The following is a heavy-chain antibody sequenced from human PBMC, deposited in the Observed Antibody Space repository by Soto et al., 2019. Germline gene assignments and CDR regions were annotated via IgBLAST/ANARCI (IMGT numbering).Heavy chain of an antibody. D-gene: IGHD3-10*01. CDR2: VIPIFGTA. CDR3: ARDLRWLGEFSWDDTFDL. CDR1: GGTFSSYA. V-gene: IGHV1-69*13. J-gene: IGHJ3*01. Sequence: SVKVSCKASGGTFSSYAISWVRQAPGQWLEWMGGVIPIFGTANYAQKFQGRVTITADESTSTAYMELSSLRSEDTALYYCARDLRWLGEFSWDDTFDLWGQGTRVTVSS.